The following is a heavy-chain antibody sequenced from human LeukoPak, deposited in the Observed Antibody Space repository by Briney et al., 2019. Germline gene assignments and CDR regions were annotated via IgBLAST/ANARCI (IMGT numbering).Heavy chain of an antibody. J-gene: IGHJ6*03. CDR2: IWYDGSNK. CDR3: AKTGYSSSWYWDYYYYMDV. CDR1: GFTFSSYG. D-gene: IGHD6-13*01. Sequence: GGSLRLSCAASGFTFSSYGMHWVRQAPGKGLEWVAVIWYDGSNKYYADSVKGRFTISRDNSKNTLYLQMNSLRAEDTAVYYRAKTGYSSSWYWDYYYYMDVWGKGTTVTVSS. V-gene: IGHV3-33*06.